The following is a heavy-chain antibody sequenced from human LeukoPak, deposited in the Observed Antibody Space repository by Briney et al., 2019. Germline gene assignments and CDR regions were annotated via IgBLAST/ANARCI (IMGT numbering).Heavy chain of an antibody. CDR1: GFTFSTYS. CDR2: ISSSSSTI. J-gene: IGHJ5*02. V-gene: IGHV3-48*04. CDR3: ARDSSGYT. Sequence: GGSLRLSCAASGFTFSTYSMNWVRQVPGKGLEWVSYISSSSSTINYADSVKGRYTISRDNAKNSLSLQMNSLRAEDTAVYYCARDSSGYTWGQGTLVIVSS. D-gene: IGHD3-22*01.